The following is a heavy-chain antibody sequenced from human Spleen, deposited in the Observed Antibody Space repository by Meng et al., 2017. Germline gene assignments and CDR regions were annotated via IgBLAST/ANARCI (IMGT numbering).Heavy chain of an antibody. D-gene: IGHD3-16*02. V-gene: IGHV3-15*01. CDR2: IKSNTDGGTA. Sequence: GESLKISCAASGFYFNNAWMSWVRQAPGKGLEWVGRIKSNTDGGTAEYAAPVKGRFTISRDDPENTLYLQMNSLKTEDTAVYYCTTDLPFTEGGVITTWGQGTLVTVSS. J-gene: IGHJ5*02. CDR3: TTDLPFTEGGVITT. CDR1: GFYFNNAW.